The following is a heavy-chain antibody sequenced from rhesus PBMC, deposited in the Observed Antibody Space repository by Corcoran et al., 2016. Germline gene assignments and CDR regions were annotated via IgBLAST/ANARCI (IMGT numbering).Heavy chain of an antibody. CDR1: GFSLTTSGTG. CDR2: IYWDDDK. CDR3: ARGVWGSSYFDY. V-gene: IGHV2-174*01. J-gene: IGHJ4*01. Sequence: QVTLKESGPALVKPTQTLTLTCTFSGFSLTTSGTGVGWIRQPPGKALEWLALIYWDDDKRYSTSLKIRLTISKDTSKNQVVLTMTNMDPVDTATYYCARGVWGSSYFDYWGQGVLVTVSS. D-gene: IGHD3-34*01.